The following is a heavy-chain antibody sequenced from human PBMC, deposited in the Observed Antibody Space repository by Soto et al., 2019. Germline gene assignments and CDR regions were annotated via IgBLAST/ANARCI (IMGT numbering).Heavy chain of an antibody. CDR2: ISGSGGST. J-gene: IGHJ4*02. D-gene: IGHD2-2*01. Sequence: GGSLRLSCAASGFTFSSYAMSWVRQAPGKGLEWVSAISGSGGSTYYADSVKGRFTISRDNSKNTLYLQMNSLRAEDTAVYYCAKASCSSTSCYVIDYWGQGTLVTVSS. CDR3: AKASCSSTSCYVIDY. V-gene: IGHV3-23*01. CDR1: GFTFSSYA.